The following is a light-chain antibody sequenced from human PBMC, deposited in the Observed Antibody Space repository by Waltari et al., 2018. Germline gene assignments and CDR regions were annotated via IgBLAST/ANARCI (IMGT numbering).Light chain of an antibody. CDR1: SSDVGGYNY. CDR2: EVN. CDR3: TSYAGSHNWV. Sequence: QSALTQPPSASGSPGQSVTISCTGTSSDVGGYNYLSWYQHHPGKAPKLMISEVNKRPSGVPDRFSGSKSGNTASLTVSGLQADDEADYYCTSYAGSHNWVFGGGTKLTVL. J-gene: IGLJ2*01. V-gene: IGLV2-8*01.